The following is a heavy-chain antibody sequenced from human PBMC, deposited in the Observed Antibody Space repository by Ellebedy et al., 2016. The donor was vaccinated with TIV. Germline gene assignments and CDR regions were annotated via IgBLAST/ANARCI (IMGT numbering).Heavy chain of an antibody. CDR2: IWYDGINK. Sequence: GESLKISCAASGFTFSHYAMHWVRQAPGKGLEWVSVIWYDGINKYYADSVKGRFTISRDNSKNTRFLQMNSLRVEDTAVYYCAKELKEGSSDYWGQGTLVTVSS. CDR1: GFTFSHYA. D-gene: IGHD6-19*01. J-gene: IGHJ4*02. V-gene: IGHV3-33*06. CDR3: AKELKEGSSDY.